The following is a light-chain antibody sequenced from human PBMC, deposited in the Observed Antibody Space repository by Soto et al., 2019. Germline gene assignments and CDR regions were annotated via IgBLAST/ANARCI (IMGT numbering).Light chain of an antibody. CDR2: GAS. CDR1: PRASSTY. V-gene: IGKV3-20*01. Sequence: ELVLTKSPGTLSLSPGERATLSCSAGPRASSTYLAWYQQQPGHAPRLLTYGASSLATGIPDRVSGSGSGTDFPLTISRLAPEDFATYYCQQYGSSPETVGQGTKVDI. CDR3: QQYGSSPET. J-gene: IGKJ1*01.